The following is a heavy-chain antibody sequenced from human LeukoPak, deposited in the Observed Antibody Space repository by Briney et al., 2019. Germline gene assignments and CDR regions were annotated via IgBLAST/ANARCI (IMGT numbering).Heavy chain of an antibody. J-gene: IGHJ4*02. D-gene: IGHD4-17*01. CDR3: ARGGDYGLDY. V-gene: IGHV4-39*01. CDR1: GGSISSSSYY. Sequence: SETLSLTCTVSGGSISSSSYYWGWIRQPPGKGLEWIGSIYYSGSTYYNPSLKSRVTISVDRSKNQFSLKLSSVTAADTAVYSCARGGDYGLDYWGQGTLVTVSS. CDR2: IYYSGST.